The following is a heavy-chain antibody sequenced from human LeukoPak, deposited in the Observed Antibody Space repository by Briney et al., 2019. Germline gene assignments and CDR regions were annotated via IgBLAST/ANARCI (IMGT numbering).Heavy chain of an antibody. Sequence: PGGSLRLSCAASGFTFSSYAMSWVRQAPGKGLEWVSSISSSSSYIYYADSVKGRFTISRDNAKNSLYLQMNSLRAEDTAVYYCARGVDTAMVDYWGQGTLVTVSS. CDR3: ARGVDTAMVDY. CDR2: ISSSSSYI. CDR1: GFTFSSYA. D-gene: IGHD5-18*01. V-gene: IGHV3-21*01. J-gene: IGHJ4*02.